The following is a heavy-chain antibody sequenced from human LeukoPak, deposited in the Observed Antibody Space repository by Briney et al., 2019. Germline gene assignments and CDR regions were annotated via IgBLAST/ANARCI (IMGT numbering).Heavy chain of an antibody. CDR1: GFTFSSYW. Sequence: GGSLRLSCAASGFTFSSYWMSWVRQAPGKGLEWVANIKQDGSEKYYVDSVKGRFTISRDNAKNSLYLQMNSLRAEDTAVYYCARAAQSDYYYDSSGYYFFDYWGQGTLVTVSS. V-gene: IGHV3-7*02. J-gene: IGHJ4*02. D-gene: IGHD3-22*01. CDR2: IKQDGSEK. CDR3: ARAAQSDYYYDSSGYYFFDY.